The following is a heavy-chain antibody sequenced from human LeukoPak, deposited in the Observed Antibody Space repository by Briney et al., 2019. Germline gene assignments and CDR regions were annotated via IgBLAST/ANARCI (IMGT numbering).Heavy chain of an antibody. CDR3: AREEYQLLPETY. CDR1: GGSISSGGYY. V-gene: IGHV4-31*03. D-gene: IGHD2-2*01. J-gene: IGHJ4*02. Sequence: SETLSLTCTVSGGSISSGGYYWSWIRQHPGKGLEWIGYIYYSGSTYYNPSLKSRVTISVDTSKNQFSLKLSSVTAADTAVYYCAREEYQLLPETYWGQGTLVTVSS. CDR2: IYYSGST.